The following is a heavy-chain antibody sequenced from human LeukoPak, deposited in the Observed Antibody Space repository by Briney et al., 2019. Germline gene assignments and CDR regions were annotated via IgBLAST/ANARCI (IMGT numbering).Heavy chain of an antibody. D-gene: IGHD3-3*01. V-gene: IGHV3-23*01. CDR3: AKPQYYDFRSGMDV. Sequence: GGSLRLSCAASGFTFSSYAMSWVRQAPGKGLEWVSAISGSGGSTYYADSVKGRFTISRDNSKNTLYLQMNSLRAEDTAVYYCAKPQYYDFRSGMDVWGQGTTVTVSS. CDR1: GFTFSSYA. J-gene: IGHJ6*02. CDR2: ISGSGGST.